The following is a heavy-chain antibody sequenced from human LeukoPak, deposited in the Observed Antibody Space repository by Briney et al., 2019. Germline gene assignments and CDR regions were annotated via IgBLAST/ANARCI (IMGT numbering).Heavy chain of an antibody. V-gene: IGHV3-11*04. Sequence: GGSLRLSCAASGFTFSDYYMSWIRQAPGKGLEWVSYISSSGSTIYYADSVKGRFTISRDNAKESLYLQMNSLRAEDTAVYYCARLSRYCGGDCQNGAFDYWGQGTVVTVSS. J-gene: IGHJ4*02. CDR3: ARLSRYCGGDCQNGAFDY. CDR2: ISSSGSTI. D-gene: IGHD2-21*02. CDR1: GFTFSDYY.